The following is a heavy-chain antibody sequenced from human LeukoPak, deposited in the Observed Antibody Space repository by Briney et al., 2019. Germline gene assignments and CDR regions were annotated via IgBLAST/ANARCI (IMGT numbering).Heavy chain of an antibody. CDR3: ANNLREYCSSTSCYSAFDI. Sequence: ASVKVSCKASGGTFSSYAISWVRQAPGQGLEWMGGIIPIFGTANYAQKFQGRVTITADESTSTAYMELSSLRSEDTAVYYCANNLREYCSSTSCYSAFDIWGQGTMVTVSS. D-gene: IGHD2-2*02. J-gene: IGHJ3*02. CDR1: GGTFSSYA. CDR2: IIPIFGTA. V-gene: IGHV1-69*13.